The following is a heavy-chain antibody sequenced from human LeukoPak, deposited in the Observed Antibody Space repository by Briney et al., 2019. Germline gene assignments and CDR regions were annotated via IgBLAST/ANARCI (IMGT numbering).Heavy chain of an antibody. Sequence: SGTLSLTCAVSVYSVSRGHFWGWIRPSPGKGLEWIGSTVHRGSTYHNPPLMRRVTISLDPPKNQLSLHLRSVTAADTAIYYCARRGLTLRTWYFDLWGGGTLVTVSS. D-gene: IGHD2-21*01. CDR1: VYSVSRGHF. CDR2: TVHRGST. CDR3: ARRGLTLRTWYFDL. J-gene: IGHJ2*01. V-gene: IGHV4-38-2*01.